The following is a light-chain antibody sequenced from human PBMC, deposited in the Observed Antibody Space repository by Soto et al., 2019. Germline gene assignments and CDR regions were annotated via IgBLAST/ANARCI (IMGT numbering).Light chain of an antibody. J-gene: IGKJ4*01. CDR3: QQSYSTPLT. V-gene: IGKV1-39*01. CDR1: QSISTY. Sequence: DIQMTQSPSSLSASVGGRVTITCRASQSISTYLNWYQHRPGKAPKLLIYTASSLQSGVPSRFSANGSGTDFTLTISSLQPDDFATYYCQQSYSTPLTFGGGTRVEI. CDR2: TAS.